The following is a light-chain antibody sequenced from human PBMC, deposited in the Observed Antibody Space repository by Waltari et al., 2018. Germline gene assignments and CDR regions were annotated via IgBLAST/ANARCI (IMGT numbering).Light chain of an antibody. CDR3: MQVIESSST. J-gene: IGKJ5*01. CDR1: QSLLGGNGNNY. Sequence: DIVLTQSPLSLPVTPGASASLSCRSSQSLLGGNGNNYLDWYLQKPGQSPPLLIDMASMRASGVPDRFSGSGSGTDFKLKISRVEADDFRVYYCMQVIESSSTFGQGTRLEMK. V-gene: IGKV2-28*01. CDR2: MAS.